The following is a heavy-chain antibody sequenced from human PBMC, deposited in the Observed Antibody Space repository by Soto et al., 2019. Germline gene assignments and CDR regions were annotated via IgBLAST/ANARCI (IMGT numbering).Heavy chain of an antibody. CDR2: ISSSCSTI. Sequence: EVQLVESGGGLVQPGGSLRLSCEASGFTFSSYSMNWVRQAPGKGLEWVSYISSSCSTIYYADSVKGRFTISRDNAKNSLYLQMNSLRAEDTAVYYCARANYYGSPGDFDYWGQGTLVTVSS. CDR1: GFTFSSYS. J-gene: IGHJ4*02. D-gene: IGHD3-10*01. V-gene: IGHV3-48*01. CDR3: ARANYYGSPGDFDY.